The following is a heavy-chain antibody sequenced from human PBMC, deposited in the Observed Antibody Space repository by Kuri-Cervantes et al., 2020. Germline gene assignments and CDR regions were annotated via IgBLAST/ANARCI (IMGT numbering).Heavy chain of an antibody. J-gene: IGHJ4*02. CDR3: AKGPARTMVTQSWAPIYFDS. D-gene: IGHD4-23*01. CDR2: ISYDGSNK. Sequence: GESLKISCAASGFTFSSYAMHWVRQAPGKGLEWVAVISYDGSNKYYADSVKGRFTISRDNSKNTLYLQMNSLRAEDTAVYYCAKGPARTMVTQSWAPIYFDSWGQGTLVTVSS. V-gene: IGHV3-30-3*01. CDR1: GFTFSSYA.